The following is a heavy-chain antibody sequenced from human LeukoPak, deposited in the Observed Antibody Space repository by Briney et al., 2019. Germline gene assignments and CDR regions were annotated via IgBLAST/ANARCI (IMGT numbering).Heavy chain of an antibody. CDR2: IYSGGST. D-gene: IGHD4-23*01. CDR1: GFTVSSTY. J-gene: IGHJ4*02. Sequence: GGSLRLSCAASGFTVSSTYMSWVRQAPGKGLEWVSVIYSGGSTYYAGSVEGRFTISRDNSKNTLYLQMNSLRVEDTAVYYCARDYGGNIRGYFDYWGQGTLVTVSS. CDR3: ARDYGGNIRGYFDY. V-gene: IGHV3-66*01.